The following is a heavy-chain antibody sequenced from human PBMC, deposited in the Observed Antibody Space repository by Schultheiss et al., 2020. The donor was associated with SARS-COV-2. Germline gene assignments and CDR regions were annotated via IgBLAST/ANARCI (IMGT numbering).Heavy chain of an antibody. CDR3: ARMGYCSSTSCPAYLDY. V-gene: IGHV3-15*01. CDR2: IKSKTDGGTT. Sequence: GGSLRLSCAASGFTFSNAWMSWVRQAPGKGLEWVGRIKSKTDGGTTDYAAPVKGRFTISRDDSKSIAYLQMNSLKTEDTAVYYCARMGYCSSTSCPAYLDYWGQGTLVTVSS. CDR1: GFTFSNAW. D-gene: IGHD2-2*01. J-gene: IGHJ4*02.